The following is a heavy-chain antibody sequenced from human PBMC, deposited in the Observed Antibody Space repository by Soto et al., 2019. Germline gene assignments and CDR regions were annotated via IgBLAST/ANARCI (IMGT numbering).Heavy chain of an antibody. CDR3: AREPRGSGSSDPGVDY. V-gene: IGHV3-30-3*01. CDR2: ISYDGSNK. Sequence: QVQLVEAGGGVVQPGSSLRLSCAASGFTFSSYAMHWVRQAPGKGLEWVAVISYDGSNKYYADAVKGRFTISRDNSKNTLYVQMNSLRDEDTAVYYCAREPRGSGSSDPGVDYWGQGTLVTVSS. J-gene: IGHJ4*02. CDR1: GFTFSSYA. D-gene: IGHD1-26*01.